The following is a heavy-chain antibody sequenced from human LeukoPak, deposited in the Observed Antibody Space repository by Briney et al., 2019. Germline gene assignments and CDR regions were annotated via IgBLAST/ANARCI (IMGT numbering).Heavy chain of an antibody. CDR1: GFTFSSYS. CDR2: ISSSSTTI. V-gene: IGHV3-48*02. Sequence: GGSLGLSCAASGFTFSSYSMNSVRQAPGKGLEWLSYISSSSTTIYYADSVKGRFTISRDNAKNSLYLQMNSLRDEDTAVYYCAQGYYGMDVWGQGTTVTVSS. CDR3: AQGYYGMDV. J-gene: IGHJ6*02.